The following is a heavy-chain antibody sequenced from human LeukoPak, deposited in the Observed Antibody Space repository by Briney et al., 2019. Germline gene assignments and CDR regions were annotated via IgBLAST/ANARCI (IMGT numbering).Heavy chain of an antibody. V-gene: IGHV4-39*01. J-gene: IGHJ4*02. CDR3: ARCITMVRGGQYYFDY. Sequence: SETLSLTCTVSGGSISSSSYYWGWIRQPPGKGLEWIGSIHYSGSTYYNPSLKSRVTISVDTSKNQFSLKLSSVTAADTAVDYCARCITMVRGGQYYFDYWGQGTLVTVSS. D-gene: IGHD3-10*01. CDR2: IHYSGST. CDR1: GGSISSSSYY.